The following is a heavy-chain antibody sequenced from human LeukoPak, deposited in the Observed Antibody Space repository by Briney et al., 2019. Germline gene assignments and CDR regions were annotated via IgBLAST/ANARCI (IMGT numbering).Heavy chain of an antibody. CDR2: ISAYNGNT. CDR3: AREVLTYYYGSGSAYYFDY. J-gene: IGHJ4*02. Sequence: ASVKVSCKASGYTFTSYGISWVRQAPGQGLEWMGWISAYNGNTNYAQKLQGRVTMTTDTSTSTAYMELRSLRSDGTAVYYCAREVLTYYYGSGSAYYFDYWGQGTLVTVSS. CDR1: GYTFTSYG. V-gene: IGHV1-18*04. D-gene: IGHD3-10*01.